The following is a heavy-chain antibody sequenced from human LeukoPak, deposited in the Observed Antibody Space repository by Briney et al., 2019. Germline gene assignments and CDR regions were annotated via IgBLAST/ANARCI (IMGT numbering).Heavy chain of an antibody. CDR1: GYTFTSYG. D-gene: IGHD3-9*01. J-gene: IGHJ5*02. Sequence: ASVKVSCKASGYTFTSYGISWVRQAPGQGLKWMGWISAYNGNTNYAQKLQGRVTMTTDTSTSTAYMELRSLRSDDTAVYYCARGGDLDYDILTGYYNVMYNWFDPWGQGTLVTVSS. CDR2: ISAYNGNT. CDR3: ARGGDLDYDILTGYYNVMYNWFDP. V-gene: IGHV1-18*01.